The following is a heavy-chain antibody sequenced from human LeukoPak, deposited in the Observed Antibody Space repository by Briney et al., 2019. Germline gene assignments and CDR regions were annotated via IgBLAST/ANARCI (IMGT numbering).Heavy chain of an antibody. J-gene: IGHJ4*02. CDR2: TYYRSKWYN. Sequence: SQTLSLTCAISVDSVSSNSAAWNWIRQSPSRGLEWLQRTYYRSKWYNDYAVSVKSRITINPDTSKNQFSLQLNSVTPEDTAVYYCARALRYSSGWALDYWGQGTLVTVSS. D-gene: IGHD6-19*01. CDR1: VDSVSSNSAA. CDR3: ARALRYSSGWALDY. V-gene: IGHV6-1*01.